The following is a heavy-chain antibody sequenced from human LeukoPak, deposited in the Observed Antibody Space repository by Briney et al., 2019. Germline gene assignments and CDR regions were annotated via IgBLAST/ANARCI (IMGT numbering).Heavy chain of an antibody. V-gene: IGHV3-23*01. CDR1: GLTFSTYA. J-gene: IGHJ4*02. CDR3: AKQGSDSSPKFHDY. Sequence: GGSLRLSCAASGLTFSTYAMTWVRQAPGKGLDWVSSISGAANTFYYADSVKGRFTISRDNSGNTVYLQMDSLRADDTAVYYCAKQGSDSSPKFHDYWGQGTLVTVSS. CDR2: ISGAANTF. D-gene: IGHD2-21*02.